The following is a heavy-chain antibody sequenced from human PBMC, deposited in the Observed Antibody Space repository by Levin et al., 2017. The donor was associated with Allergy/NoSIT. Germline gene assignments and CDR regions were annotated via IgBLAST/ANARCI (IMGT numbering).Heavy chain of an antibody. J-gene: IGHJ3*02. CDR3: ARNDWLYAFDI. Sequence: TGGSLRLSCTVSGGSISSYCWSWIRQPPGKGLEWIGYIYYSGSTNYNPSLKSRVTISVDTSKSHLSLNLTSVTAADTAVYYGARNDWLYAFDIWGQGTMVTVSS. V-gene: IGHV4-59*13. CDR1: GGSISSYC. CDR2: IYYSGST. D-gene: IGHD3-9*01.